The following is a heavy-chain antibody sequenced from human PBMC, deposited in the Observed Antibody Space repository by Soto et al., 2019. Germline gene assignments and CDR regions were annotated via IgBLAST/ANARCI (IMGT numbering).Heavy chain of an antibody. CDR1: GFTFGGHA. Sequence: PLVPLRHPWAAFGFTFGGHAMRWVRQATGKGLEWVSAISGIGGSTYYADSVKCRFTISKDNSKNTLYPQMNSLRAEDTAVYYCAKGWYSGRDLVFDYWGQGTLGTVSS. CDR3: AKGWYSGRDLVFDY. CDR2: ISGIGGST. D-gene: IGHD1-26*01. V-gene: IGHV3-23*01. J-gene: IGHJ4*02.